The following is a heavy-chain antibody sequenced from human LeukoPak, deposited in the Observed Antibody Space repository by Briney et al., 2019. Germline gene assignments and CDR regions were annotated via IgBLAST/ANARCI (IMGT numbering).Heavy chain of an antibody. J-gene: IGHJ5*02. V-gene: IGHV3-74*03. CDR2: IHPDGSIT. Sequence: GGSLRLSCVGSGFTISNYWMHWVRQAPGTGLVWVSRIHPDGSITTYADSVNGRFTISRDNTKNTLYLQMNSLRAEDTAVYYCAPQQAFSPYNWFDPWGQGTLVTVSS. CDR1: GFTISNYW. D-gene: IGHD3-3*02. CDR3: APQQAFSPYNWFDP.